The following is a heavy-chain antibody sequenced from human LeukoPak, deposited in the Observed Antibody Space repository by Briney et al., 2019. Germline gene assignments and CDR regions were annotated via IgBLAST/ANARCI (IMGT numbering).Heavy chain of an antibody. Sequence: PSEILSLTCTVSGGSISSYYWSWIRQPPGKGLEWIGYIYYSGSTNYNPSLKSRVTISVDTSKNQFSLKLSSVTAADTAVYYCARHHPFGEIWGQGTLVTVSS. V-gene: IGHV4-59*08. CDR1: GGSISSYY. D-gene: IGHD3-10*01. CDR3: ARHHPFGEI. J-gene: IGHJ4*02. CDR2: IYYSGST.